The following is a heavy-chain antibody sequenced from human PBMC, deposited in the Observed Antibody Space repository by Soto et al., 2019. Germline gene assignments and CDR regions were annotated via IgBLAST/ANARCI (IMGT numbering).Heavy chain of an antibody. D-gene: IGHD2-21*02. J-gene: IGHJ3*02. V-gene: IGHV3-30-3*01. CDR1: GFTFSSYA. CDR2: ISYDGSNK. Sequence: PGGSLRLSCAASGFTFSSYAMHWVRQAPGKGLEWVAVISYDGSNKYYADSVKGRFTISRDNSKNTLYLQMNSLRAEDTAVYYCAREHIVVVTADDAFDIWGQGTMVTVSS. CDR3: AREHIVVVTADDAFDI.